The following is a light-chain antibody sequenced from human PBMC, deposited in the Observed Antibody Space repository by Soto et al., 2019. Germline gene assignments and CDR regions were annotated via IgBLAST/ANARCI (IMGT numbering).Light chain of an antibody. V-gene: IGLV1-44*01. CDR2: SNN. J-gene: IGLJ1*01. CDR1: RSNIGSNT. CDR3: AAWDDSLNGTV. Sequence: QSVLTQPPSASGTPGQRGTISCSGSRSNIGSNTVNWYQQLPGTAPKPLIYSNNQRPSGVPYRFSGSKSGTLASLAISGLQSEDEDEYYCAAWDDSLNGTVFGTGTQLTVL.